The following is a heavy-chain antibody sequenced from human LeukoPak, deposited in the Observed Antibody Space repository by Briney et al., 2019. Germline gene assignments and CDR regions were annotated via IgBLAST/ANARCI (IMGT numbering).Heavy chain of an antibody. CDR3: ARVRPDTAMGCFDY. CDR2: INPNSGGT. J-gene: IGHJ4*02. CDR1: GYTFTGYY. V-gene: IGHV1-2*02. Sequence: ASVKVSCKASGYTFTGYYMHWVRQAPGQGLEWMGWINPNSGGTNYAQKFQGRVTMTRDTSISTAYMELSSLRSEDTAVYYCARVRPDTAMGCFDYWGQGTLVTVSS. D-gene: IGHD5-18*01.